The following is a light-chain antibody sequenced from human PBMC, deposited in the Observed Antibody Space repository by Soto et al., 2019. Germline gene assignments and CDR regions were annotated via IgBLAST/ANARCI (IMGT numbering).Light chain of an antibody. Sequence: QSALTQPASVSGSPGQSITISCTGTSSDVGGYNYVSWYQQHPGKAPKLMIYEVSNRPSGVSNRFSGSKSGNTASLTISGLQAEYEADYYCSSYISSSTLVFGGGTKLTVI. CDR1: SSDVGGYNY. CDR2: EVS. J-gene: IGLJ3*02. V-gene: IGLV2-14*01. CDR3: SSYISSSTLV.